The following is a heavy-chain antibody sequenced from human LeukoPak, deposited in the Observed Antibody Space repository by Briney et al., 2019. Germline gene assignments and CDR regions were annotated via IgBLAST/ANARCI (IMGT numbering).Heavy chain of an antibody. D-gene: IGHD1-26*01. CDR2: IYSAGSA. Sequence: PGGSLRLFCAASGFSVISNYMNWVRQAPGKGLEWVSVIYSAGSANYIDSVKGRFTITRDNYKNTQYLQMNSLRAEDTAVYYCARVAGGTYSLAFELWGQGTIVTVSS. CDR1: GFSVISNY. V-gene: IGHV3-53*01. J-gene: IGHJ3*01. CDR3: ARVAGGTYSLAFEL.